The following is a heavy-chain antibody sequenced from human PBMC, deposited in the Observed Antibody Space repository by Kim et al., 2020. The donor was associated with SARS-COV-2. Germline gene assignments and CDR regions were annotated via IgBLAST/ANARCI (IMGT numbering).Heavy chain of an antibody. CDR2: IYSGGST. V-gene: IGHV3-66*02. Sequence: GGSLRLSCAASGFTVSSNYMSWVRQAPGKGLEWVSIIYSGGSTYYADSVKGRFTISRDNSKNTLYLQMNSLRAEDTAVYYCARTPEYGSYGYVDYWGQGTLVTVSS. CDR1: GFTVSSNY. J-gene: IGHJ4*02. CDR3: ARTPEYGSYGYVDY. D-gene: IGHD1-26*01.